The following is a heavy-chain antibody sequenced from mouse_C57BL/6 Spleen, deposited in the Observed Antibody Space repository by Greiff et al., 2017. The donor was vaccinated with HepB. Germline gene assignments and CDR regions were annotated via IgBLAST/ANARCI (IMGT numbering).Heavy chain of an antibody. D-gene: IGHD2-4*01. CDR3: VRDGGLRRDWYFDV. Sequence: EVKLQESGGGLVQPKGSLKLSCAASGFTFNTYAMHWVRQAPGKGLEWVARIRSKSSNYATYYADSVKDRFTISRDDSQSMLYLQMNNLKTEDTAMYYCVRDGGLRRDWYFDVWGTGTTVTVSS. CDR2: IRSKSSNYAT. CDR1: GFTFNTYA. J-gene: IGHJ1*03. V-gene: IGHV10-3*01.